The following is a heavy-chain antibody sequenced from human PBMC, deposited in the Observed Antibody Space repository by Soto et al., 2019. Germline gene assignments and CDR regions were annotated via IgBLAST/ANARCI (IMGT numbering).Heavy chain of an antibody. Sequence: QVQLVQSGAEVKKPGASVKVSCKASGYSFTGYFMHWVRQVPGQGLEWMGWTNPKSGVTKYPQKFPGRVTMTRDTSISTAYMELTRLRSDDTAVYYCARAHVRLTVGSSDYWGQGTLVTVSS. CDR3: ARAHVRLTVGSSDY. CDR2: TNPKSGVT. V-gene: IGHV1-2*02. CDR1: GYSFTGYF. D-gene: IGHD1-26*01. J-gene: IGHJ4*02.